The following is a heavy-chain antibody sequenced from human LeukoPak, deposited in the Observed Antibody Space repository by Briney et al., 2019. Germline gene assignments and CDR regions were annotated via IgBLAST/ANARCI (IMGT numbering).Heavy chain of an antibody. CDR2: INPSGGST. Sequence: ASVKVSCKASGYTFTSYYMHWVRQAPGQGLEWMGIINPSGGSTSYAQKFQGRVTMTRDMSTSTVYMELSSLRSEDTAVYYCARAGYYDSSGYYPPFDYWGQGTLVTVSS. CDR1: GYTFTSYY. V-gene: IGHV1-46*01. J-gene: IGHJ4*02. D-gene: IGHD3-22*01. CDR3: ARAGYYDSSGYYPPFDY.